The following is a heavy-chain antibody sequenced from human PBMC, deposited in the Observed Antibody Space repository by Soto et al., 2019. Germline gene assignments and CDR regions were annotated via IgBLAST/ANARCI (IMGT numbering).Heavy chain of an antibody. Sequence: QLQLQESGPGLVKPSETLSLTCTVSGGSISSSSYYWGWIRQPPGKGLEWIGSIYYSGSTYYNPSLDSRVTISVDTSKIQFSLKLSSVTAADTAVYYCARRRRSGYSSGWSRDRYFDLWGRGTLVTVSS. D-gene: IGHD6-19*01. J-gene: IGHJ2*01. CDR1: GGSISSSSYY. V-gene: IGHV4-39*01. CDR3: ARRRRSGYSSGWSRDRYFDL. CDR2: IYYSGST.